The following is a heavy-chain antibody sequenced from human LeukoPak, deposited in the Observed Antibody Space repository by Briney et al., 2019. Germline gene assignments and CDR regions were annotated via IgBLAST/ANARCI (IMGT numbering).Heavy chain of an antibody. V-gene: IGHV3-30*03. CDR2: ISYDGGRK. CDR3: ARQEARNYYYEGLDY. J-gene: IGHJ4*02. Sequence: TGGSLRLSCAASGFTFSSYSMNWVRQAPGKGLEWVALISYDGGRKDYADSVRGRFTIDRDNSKNTVYLQMNSLRPDDTAIYFCARQEARNYYYEGLDYWGPGNLVTVSS. D-gene: IGHD3-22*01. CDR1: GFTFSSYS.